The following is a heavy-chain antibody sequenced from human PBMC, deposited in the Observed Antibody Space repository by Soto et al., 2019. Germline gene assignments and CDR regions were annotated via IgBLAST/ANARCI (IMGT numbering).Heavy chain of an antibody. CDR1: GFTFSSYT. CDR3: AKAWGIDY. J-gene: IGHJ4*02. V-gene: IGHV3-23*01. D-gene: IGHD7-27*01. Sequence: EVQLLESGGGLVEPGGSRRLSCAASGFTFSSYTMSWVRQAPGKGLEWVSTISGSGRSTYSADSVKGRFTISRDNSKNTQYLQMNSLRVEDTAIYYCAKAWGIDYWGQRTLVTVSS. CDR2: ISGSGRST.